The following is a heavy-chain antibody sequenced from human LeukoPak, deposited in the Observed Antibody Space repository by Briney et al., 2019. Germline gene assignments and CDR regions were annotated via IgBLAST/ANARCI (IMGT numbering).Heavy chain of an antibody. CDR1: GYTFTSYG. J-gene: IGHJ4*02. CDR3: ARDLETYYYGSGSYTPQIY. D-gene: IGHD3-10*01. CDR2: ISPYHGNT. Sequence: ASVKVSCKASGYTFTSYGINWVRQAPGQGLEWMGWISPYHGNTTYAQNFQGRLAMTTDKSTTTAYMELRSLRSDDTAVYYCARDLETYYYGSGSYTPQIYWGQGTLVTVSS. V-gene: IGHV1-18*01.